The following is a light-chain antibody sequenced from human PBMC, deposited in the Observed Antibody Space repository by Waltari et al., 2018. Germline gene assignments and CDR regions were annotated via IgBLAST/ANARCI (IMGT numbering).Light chain of an antibody. CDR2: DVS. J-gene: IGLJ1*01. Sequence: QSALTQSASVSGSPGQSITISCTGPSSDVGGYNYVSWYQQHPGKAPKLVIYDVSNRPSGVSNRFSGSKSGNTASLTISGLQAEDEADYYCSSYTSSSTYVFGTGTKVTVL. V-gene: IGLV2-14*03. CDR3: SSYTSSSTYV. CDR1: SSDVGGYNY.